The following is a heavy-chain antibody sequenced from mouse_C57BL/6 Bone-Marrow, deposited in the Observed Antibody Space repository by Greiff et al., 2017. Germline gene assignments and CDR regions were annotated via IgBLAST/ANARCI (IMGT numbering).Heavy chain of an antibody. D-gene: IGHD1-1*01. Sequence: QVHVKQSGAELVRPGASVKLSCKASGYTFTDYYINWVKQRPGQGLEWIARLYPGSGNTYYNEKFKGKATLTAEKSSSTAYMQLSSLTSEDSAVYFCGVGKSRLYAMDYWGQGTSVTVSS. CDR1: GYTFTDYY. V-gene: IGHV1-76*01. CDR3: GVGKSRLYAMDY. J-gene: IGHJ4*01. CDR2: LYPGSGNT.